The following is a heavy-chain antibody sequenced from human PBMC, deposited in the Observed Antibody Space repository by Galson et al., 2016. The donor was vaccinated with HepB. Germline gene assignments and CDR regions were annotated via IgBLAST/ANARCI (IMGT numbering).Heavy chain of an antibody. CDR3: ATGATEGT. CDR2: IKQDGSEK. CDR1: GFTFRNYW. Sequence: SLRLSCAASGFTFRNYWMMWFRQAPRKGLEWVANIKQDGSEKYFVASVKGRFTISRENAKNSLYLQMNSMRAEDTAVYYCATGATEGTWGQGTLVIVSS. V-gene: IGHV3-7*01. J-gene: IGHJ5*02.